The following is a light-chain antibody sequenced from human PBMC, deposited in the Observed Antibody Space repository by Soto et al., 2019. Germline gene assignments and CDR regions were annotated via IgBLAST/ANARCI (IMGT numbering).Light chain of an antibody. Sequence: EIVLTQSPGTLSLSPGERATLSCRASQSVSSSYLAWYQQKPGQAPRLLIYGASSRATGIPDRFSGSGSRTDFTLTISRLEPEDFAVYYCQHYGISPGTFGQRPKVQIK. CDR2: GAS. V-gene: IGKV3-20*01. CDR1: QSVSSSY. CDR3: QHYGISPGT. J-gene: IGKJ1*01.